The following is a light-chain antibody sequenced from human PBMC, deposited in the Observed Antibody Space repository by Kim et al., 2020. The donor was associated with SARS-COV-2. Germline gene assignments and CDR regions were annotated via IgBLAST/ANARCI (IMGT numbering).Light chain of an antibody. J-gene: IGLJ1*01. CDR3: QVWNSSSDHDV. CDR1: SIGSES. CDR2: YDS. Sequence: SYELTQPPSVSVAPGKTARITCGGDSIGSESVHWYQQRPGQAPVLVISYDSDRPSGIPERFFGSNFGNTATLTITRVEAGDEADYYCQVWNSSSDHDVFGTGTKVTVL. V-gene: IGLV3-21*04.